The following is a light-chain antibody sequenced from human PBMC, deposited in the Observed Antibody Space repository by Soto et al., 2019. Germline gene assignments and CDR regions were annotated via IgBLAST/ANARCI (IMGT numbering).Light chain of an antibody. CDR3: QQYNSDPIT. Sequence: DIVRTQSRDALPVALCETATINCKSSQIVLSNNNNYLAWFQQKPGQPPRLFIYWASTRGSGVPDRFSGSGSGADFTLTISNVEAEDVAIYYCQQYNSDPITFGQGTRLEIK. V-gene: IGKV4-1*01. CDR1: QIVLSNNNNY. J-gene: IGKJ5*01. CDR2: WAS.